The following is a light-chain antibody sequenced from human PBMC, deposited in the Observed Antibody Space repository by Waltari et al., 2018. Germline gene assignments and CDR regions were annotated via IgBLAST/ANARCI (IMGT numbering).Light chain of an antibody. CDR3: QVWDASGDHPV. CDR2: DDT. CDR1: AISDKT. Sequence: YELTQPPSVSVAPGKTAKITCAGRAISDKTVHCNQQKSGQAPVLVIYDDTVRPSGIPERISGSDTATLTIAGVEAGDEAVYCCQVWDASGDHPVFGGGTRLTVL. V-gene: IGLV3-21*03. J-gene: IGLJ2*01.